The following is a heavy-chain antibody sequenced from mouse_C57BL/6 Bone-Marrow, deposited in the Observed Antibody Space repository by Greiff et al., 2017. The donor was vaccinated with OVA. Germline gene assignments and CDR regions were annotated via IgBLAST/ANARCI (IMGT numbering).Heavy chain of an antibody. D-gene: IGHD1-1*01. V-gene: IGHV1-69*01. CDR2: IDPSDSYT. J-gene: IGHJ1*03. CDR3: ARIVTTVVARYWYFDV. Sequence: QVQLKQPGAELVMPGASVKLSCKASGYTFTSYWMHWVKQRPGQGLEWIGEIDPSDSYTNYNQKFKGKSTLTVDKSSITAYMQLSSLTSEDSAFYYCARIVTTVVARYWYFDVWGTGTTVTVSS. CDR1: GYTFTSYW.